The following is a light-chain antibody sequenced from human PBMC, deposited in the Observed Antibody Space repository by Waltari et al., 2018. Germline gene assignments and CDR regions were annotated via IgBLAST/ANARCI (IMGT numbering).Light chain of an antibody. CDR1: ESIGTS. CDR2: HAS. CDR3: QQYYTYSLWA. J-gene: IGKJ1*01. Sequence: DIQMTQSPSTLSASVGDRVTFTCRASESIGTSLAWYQQKSGKAPKLLIYHASTLEGGVPSRVSGSGSGTDFTLTISSLQPDDFATYFCQQYYTYSLWAFGQGTKVETK. V-gene: IGKV1-5*01.